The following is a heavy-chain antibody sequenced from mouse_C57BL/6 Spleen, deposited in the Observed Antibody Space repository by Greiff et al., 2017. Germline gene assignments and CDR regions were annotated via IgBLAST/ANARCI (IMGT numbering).Heavy chain of an antibody. CDR3: ARSPYDYDPWFAY. CDR2: INPSSGYT. CDR1: GYTFTSYW. J-gene: IGHJ3*01. V-gene: IGHV1-7*01. Sequence: QVQLKQSGAELAKPGASVKLSCKASGYTFTSYWMHWVKQRPGQGLEWIGYINPSSGYTKYNQKFKDKATLTADKSSSTAYMQLSSLTYEDSAVYYCARSPYDYDPWFAYWGQGTLVTVSA. D-gene: IGHD2-4*01.